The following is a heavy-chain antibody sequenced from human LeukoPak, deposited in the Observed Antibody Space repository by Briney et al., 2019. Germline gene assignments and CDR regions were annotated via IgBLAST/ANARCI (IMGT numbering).Heavy chain of an antibody. CDR2: ISGSGVTT. J-gene: IGHJ4*02. CDR3: AKVTSERRYCSGGGCYSPFDY. D-gene: IGHD2-15*01. CDR1: GFSFSNYA. V-gene: IGHV3-23*01. Sequence: GGSLRLSCAASGFSFSNYAMGWVRQAPGEGLGWVSGISGSGVTTYSADSVKGRLSISRDNFKNTLYLQMKSLRAEDTAVYFCAKVTSERRYCSGGGCYSPFDYWGRGTLVTVST.